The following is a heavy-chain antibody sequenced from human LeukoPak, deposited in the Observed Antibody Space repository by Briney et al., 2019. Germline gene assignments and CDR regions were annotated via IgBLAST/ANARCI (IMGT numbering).Heavy chain of an antibody. CDR2: ISASDVST. CDR1: GFTFSSYV. Sequence: GGSLRLSCATSGFTFSSYVISWVRLAPGKGLEWVSSISASDVSTYYADSVKGRFTISRDNAKNSLYLQMNSLRAEDTAVYYCARDLWFDPWGQGTLVTVSS. V-gene: IGHV3-23*01. J-gene: IGHJ5*02. CDR3: ARDLWFDP.